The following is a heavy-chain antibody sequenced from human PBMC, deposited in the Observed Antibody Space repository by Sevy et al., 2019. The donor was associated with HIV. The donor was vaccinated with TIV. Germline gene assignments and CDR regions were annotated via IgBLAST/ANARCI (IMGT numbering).Heavy chain of an antibody. D-gene: IGHD3-9*01. Sequence: SETLSLTCAVSAYSVSSAYSWGWIRQPPGKGLEWIGNIYQSGKTYYNPSLKSRVTISVDTSNNQFSLRLTSVTAADTAVYYCASFGRLLIMCGDVFEIWGQGTMVTVSS. V-gene: IGHV4-38-2*01. CDR1: AYSVSSAYS. CDR3: ASFGRLLIMCGDVFEI. J-gene: IGHJ3*02. CDR2: IYQSGKT.